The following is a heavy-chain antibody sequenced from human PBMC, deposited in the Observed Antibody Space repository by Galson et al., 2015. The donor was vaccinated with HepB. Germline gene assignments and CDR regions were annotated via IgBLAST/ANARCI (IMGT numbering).Heavy chain of an antibody. CDR2: ISGSGGST. D-gene: IGHD3-10*01. CDR1: GFTFSSYA. Sequence: SLRLSCAASGFTFSSYAMSWVRQAPGKGLEWVSAISGSGGSTYYADSVKGRFTISRDNSKNTLYLQMNSLRAEDTAVYYCAKDGSALNYYYYYMDVWGKGTTVTVSS. V-gene: IGHV3-23*01. J-gene: IGHJ6*03. CDR3: AKDGSALNYYYYYMDV.